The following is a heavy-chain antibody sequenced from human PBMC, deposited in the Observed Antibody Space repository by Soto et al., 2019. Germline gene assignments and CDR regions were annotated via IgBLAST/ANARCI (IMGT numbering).Heavy chain of an antibody. Sequence: SETLSLTCAVSGGSISSSNWWSWVRQPPGKGLEWIGEIYHSGSTNYNPSLKSRVTISVDKSKNQFSLKLSCLRSEDTAVYYCASVVVTAIRYYFDYWGQGTLVTVSS. V-gene: IGHV4-4*02. CDR3: ASVVVTAIRYYFDY. J-gene: IGHJ4*02. CDR1: GGSISSSNW. CDR2: IYHSGST. D-gene: IGHD2-21*02.